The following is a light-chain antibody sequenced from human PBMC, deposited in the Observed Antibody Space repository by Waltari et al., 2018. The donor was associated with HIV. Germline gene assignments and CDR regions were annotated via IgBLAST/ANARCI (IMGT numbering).Light chain of an antibody. J-gene: IGLJ2*01. CDR2: DNN. CDR1: SSHIGASSD. Sequence: QSVLTQPPSVSGAPGQRVTISCTGSSSHIGASSDVHWYQQLPGTAPKLLIYDNNNRPSGVPDRFSGSKSGTSASLAITGLQAEDEADYYCQSYDSRLGVLFGGGTKLTVL. V-gene: IGLV1-40*01. CDR3: QSYDSRLGVL.